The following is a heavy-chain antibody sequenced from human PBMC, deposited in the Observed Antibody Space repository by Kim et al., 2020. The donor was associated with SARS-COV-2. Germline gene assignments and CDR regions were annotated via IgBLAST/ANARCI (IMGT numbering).Heavy chain of an antibody. CDR3: AKATRSRDGYNSATDY. V-gene: IGHV3-23*01. CDR2: ISGSGGST. D-gene: IGHD5-12*01. J-gene: IGHJ4*02. CDR1: GFTFSSYA. Sequence: GGSLRLSCAASGFTFSSYAMSWVRQAPGKGLEWVSAISGSGGSTYYADSVKGRFTISRDNSKNTLYLQMNSLRAEDTAVYYCAKATRSRDGYNSATDYWGQGTLVTVSS.